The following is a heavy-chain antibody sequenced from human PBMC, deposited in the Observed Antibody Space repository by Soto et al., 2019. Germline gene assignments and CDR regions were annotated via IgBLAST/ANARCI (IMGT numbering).Heavy chain of an antibody. V-gene: IGHV3-30*18. CDR3: AKARGIADSLLGMDV. CDR2: ISYDGSNK. J-gene: IGHJ6*02. CDR1: GFTFSSYG. Sequence: GGSLRLSCAASGFTFSSYGMHWVRQAPGKGLEWVAVISYDGSNKYYADSVKGRFTISRDNSKNTLYLQMNSLRAEDTAVYYCAKARGIADSLLGMDVWGQGTTVTVYS. D-gene: IGHD1-26*01.